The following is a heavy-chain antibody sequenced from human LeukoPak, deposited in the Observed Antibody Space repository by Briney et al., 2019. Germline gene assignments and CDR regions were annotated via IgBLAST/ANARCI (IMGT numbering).Heavy chain of an antibody. D-gene: IGHD6-19*01. V-gene: IGHV3-21*01. CDR3: ARDRVAVAGTRYFDY. Sequence: GGSLRLSCAASGFTFSSYSMNWVRQAPGKGLEWVSSISSSSSYIYYADSVKGRFTISRDNAKNSLYLQMNSLRAEDTAVYYCARDRVAVAGTRYFDYWGQGTLSPSPQ. CDR1: GFTFSSYS. J-gene: IGHJ4*02. CDR2: ISSSSSYI.